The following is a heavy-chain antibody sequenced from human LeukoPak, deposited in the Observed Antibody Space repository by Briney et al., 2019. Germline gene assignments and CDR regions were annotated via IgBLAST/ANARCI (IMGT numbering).Heavy chain of an antibody. CDR3: ARVDSSNWYDSRGYFDY. J-gene: IGHJ4*02. D-gene: IGHD6-13*01. V-gene: IGHV4-4*07. CDR1: GGSFSSHY. Sequence: SETLSLTCTVSGGSFSSHYWLWIRQPAGKRPEWIGRIYVNGNTNYKPSLKSRVTISVDTSKNQFSLKLSSVTAADTAVYYCARVDSSNWYDSRGYFDYWGQGTLVTVSS. CDR2: IYVNGNT.